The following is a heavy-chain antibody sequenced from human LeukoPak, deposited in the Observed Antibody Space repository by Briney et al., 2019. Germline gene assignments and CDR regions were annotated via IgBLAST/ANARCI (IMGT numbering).Heavy chain of an antibody. CDR3: ARHVHCSGGSCSYNWFDP. CDR1: GYSFTSYW. J-gene: IGHJ5*02. D-gene: IGHD2-15*01. CDR2: IYPGDSDT. Sequence: GESLKISCKGSGYSFTSYWIGWVRQMPGKGLEWMGIIYPGDSDTRYSPSFQGQVTISADKSISTAYLQWSSLKASDTAMYYCARHVHCSGGSCSYNWFDPWGQGTLVTVSS. V-gene: IGHV5-51*01.